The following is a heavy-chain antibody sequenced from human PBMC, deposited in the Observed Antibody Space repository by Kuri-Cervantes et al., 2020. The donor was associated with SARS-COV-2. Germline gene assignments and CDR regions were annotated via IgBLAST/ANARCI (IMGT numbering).Heavy chain of an antibody. V-gene: IGHV3-30*02. D-gene: IGHD6-19*01. J-gene: IGHJ3*02. Sequence: GGSLRLSCATSGFTFTNFGMHWVRQAPGKGLEWVAFTRSEGITKYYGDSVRGRFTISRDNSKNTLYLQMNSLRAEDTAVYYCAKDVGSGWYGAWDAFDIWGQGTMVTVSS. CDR2: TRSEGITK. CDR3: AKDVGSGWYGAWDAFDI. CDR1: GFTFTNFG.